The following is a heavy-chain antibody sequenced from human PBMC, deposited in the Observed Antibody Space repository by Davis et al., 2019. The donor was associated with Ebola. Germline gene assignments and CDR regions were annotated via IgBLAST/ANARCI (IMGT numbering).Heavy chain of an antibody. Sequence: PSETLSLTCTVSGGSISSSSYYWGWIRQPPGKGLEWIGSIYYSGSTYYNPSLKSRVTISVDTSKNQFSLKLSSVTAADTAVYYCARLSILWFMDYWGQGTLVTVSS. J-gene: IGHJ4*02. CDR2: IYYSGST. V-gene: IGHV4-39*01. CDR3: ARLSILWFMDY. D-gene: IGHD3-10*01. CDR1: GGSISSSSYY.